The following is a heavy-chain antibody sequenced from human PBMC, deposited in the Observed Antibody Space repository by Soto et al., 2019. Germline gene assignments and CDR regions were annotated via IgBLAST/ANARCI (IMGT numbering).Heavy chain of an antibody. V-gene: IGHV3-23*01. J-gene: IGHJ4*01. CDR2: ISASGDTT. CDR3: AREVDRALVGSPHYFDY. CDR1: GFTFSTFE. Sequence: PGGSLRLSCAASGFTFSTFEMSWVRQAPGKGLDWVSFISASGDTTHYADSVKGRFTTSRDNSKNTLFLQMNSLRAEDTAVYYCAREVDRALVGSPHYFDYWGQGTLVTVSS. D-gene: IGHD5-18*01.